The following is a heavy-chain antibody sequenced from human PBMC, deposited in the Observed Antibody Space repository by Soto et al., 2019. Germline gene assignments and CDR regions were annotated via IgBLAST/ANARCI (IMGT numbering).Heavy chain of an antibody. Sequence: GGSLRLSCAASGFTFSSYSMNWVRQAPGKGLEWVSSISSSSSYIYYADSVKGRFTISRNNAKKHLDLQMNSLRAEDTAVYYCARGLMITFGGVIVIFDAFDVWGQGTMVTVSS. CDR1: GFTFSSYS. CDR3: ARGLMITFGGVIVIFDAFDV. CDR2: ISSSSSYI. J-gene: IGHJ3*01. V-gene: IGHV3-21*01. D-gene: IGHD3-16*02.